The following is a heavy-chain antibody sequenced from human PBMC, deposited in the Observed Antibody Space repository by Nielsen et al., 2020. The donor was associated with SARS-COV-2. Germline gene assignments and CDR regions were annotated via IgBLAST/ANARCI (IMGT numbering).Heavy chain of an antibody. CDR3: ASDSNSYNYYYYYGMDV. J-gene: IGHJ6*02. CDR1: GFSFSGSA. V-gene: IGHV3-73*01. Sequence: GESLKISCAASGFSFSGSAINWVRQASGKGLEWIGRVRSKANNYATIYAASVKDRFTVSRDDSKNTAYLQMNSLRTEDTAVYYCASDSNSYNYYYYYGMDVWGQGTTVTVSS. CDR2: VRSKANNYAT. D-gene: IGHD2-2*01.